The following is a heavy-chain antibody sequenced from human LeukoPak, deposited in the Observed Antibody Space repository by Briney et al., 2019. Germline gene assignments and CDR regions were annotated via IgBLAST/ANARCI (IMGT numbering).Heavy chain of an antibody. CDR1: GFTFRSYA. J-gene: IGHJ4*02. CDR3: AKAEGGASYYESSDYVRLFDY. D-gene: IGHD3-22*01. CDR2: ISGSGGTT. V-gene: IGHV3-23*01. Sequence: PGGSLRLSCAASGFTFRSYAMSWVRQAPGKGLEWVSTISGSGGTTYYADSVKGRFTISRDNSKNTLYLQVNSLRGDDTAVYHCAKAEGGASYYESSDYVRLFDYWGQGTLVTVSS.